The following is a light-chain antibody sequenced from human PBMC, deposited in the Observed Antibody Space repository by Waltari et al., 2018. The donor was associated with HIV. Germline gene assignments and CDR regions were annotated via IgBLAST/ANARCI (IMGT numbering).Light chain of an antibody. CDR2: RNE. CDR1: NSNIGNDY. V-gene: IGLV1-47*01. Sequence: QYVLTQPPSASGTPGQTVTISCSGGNSNIGNDYVSWYQQFSGKPPKLLIFRNEQRPSGVPDRFSGSKSGTSASLAVSGLRSEDEADYFCSSSDDSLRQYVFGGGTRLTV. CDR3: SSSDDSLRQYV. J-gene: IGLJ6*01.